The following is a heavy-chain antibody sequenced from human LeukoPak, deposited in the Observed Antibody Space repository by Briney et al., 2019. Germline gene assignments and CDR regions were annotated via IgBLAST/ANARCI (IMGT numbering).Heavy chain of an antibody. CDR3: ATETIGRHYDY. Sequence: TGGSLRLSCAASGFTFSSCGFNWVRQAPGKGLEWVSSIGPTGTDRYYADSVRGRFTISRGNAKNSMYLQMDSLRDEDTAVYYCATETIGRHYDYWGQGTLLTVSS. CDR2: IGPTGTDR. CDR1: GFTFSSCG. D-gene: IGHD1-14*01. J-gene: IGHJ4*02. V-gene: IGHV3-21*01.